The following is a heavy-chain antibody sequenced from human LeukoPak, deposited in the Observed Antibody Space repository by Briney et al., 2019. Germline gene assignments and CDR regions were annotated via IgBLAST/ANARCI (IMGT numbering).Heavy chain of an antibody. J-gene: IGHJ5*02. V-gene: IGHV4-30-2*01. Sequence: SETLSLTCAVSGGSISSGGYSWSWIRQPPGKGLEWIGYIYHSGSTYYNPSLKSRVTISVDRSKNQFSLKLSSVTAADTAVYYCASVPAPDAWFDPWGQGTLVTVSS. D-gene: IGHD2-2*01. CDR3: ASVPAPDAWFDP. CDR2: IYHSGST. CDR1: GGSISSGGYS.